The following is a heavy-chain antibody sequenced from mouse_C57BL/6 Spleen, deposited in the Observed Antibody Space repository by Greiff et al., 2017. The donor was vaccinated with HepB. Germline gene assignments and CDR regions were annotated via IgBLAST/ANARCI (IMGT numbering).Heavy chain of an antibody. V-gene: IGHV1-74*01. D-gene: IGHD2-4*01. CDR3: AMGYDYDRFPSY. CDR1: GYTFTSYW. J-gene: IGHJ3*01. CDR2: IHPSDSDT. Sequence: QVQLQQPGAELVKPGASVKVSCKASGYTFTSYWMHWVKQRPGQGLEWIGRIHPSDSDTNSNQKFKGKATLTVDKSSSTASMQLSSLTSEDSAVYYCAMGYDYDRFPSYWGQGTLVTVSA.